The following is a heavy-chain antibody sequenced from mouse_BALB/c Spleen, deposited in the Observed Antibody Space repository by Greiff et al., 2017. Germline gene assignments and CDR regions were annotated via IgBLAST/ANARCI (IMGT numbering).Heavy chain of an antibody. J-gene: IGHJ4*01. CDR1: GDSITSGY. Sequence: DVKLVESGPSLVKPSQTLSLTCSVTGDSITSGYWNWIRKFPGNKLEYMGYISYSGSTYYNPSLKSRISITRDTSKNQYYLQLNSVTTEDTATYYCARITTVVAKDAMDYWGQGTSVTVSS. V-gene: IGHV3-8*02. D-gene: IGHD1-1*01. CDR2: ISYSGST. CDR3: ARITTVVAKDAMDY.